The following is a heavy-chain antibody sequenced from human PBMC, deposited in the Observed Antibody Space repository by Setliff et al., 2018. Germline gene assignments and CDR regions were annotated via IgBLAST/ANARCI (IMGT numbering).Heavy chain of an antibody. D-gene: IGHD3-22*01. CDR2: IIPISGSP. Sequence: PGPQVKVSCPASGGTFSSYAITWVRQAPGQGLEWMGGIIPISGSPNYAQKFQGRVTITTDESTSTAYMELSSLRSEDTAVYYCATIYDSSGHFYPDYWGQGTLVTVSS. CDR3: ATIYDSSGHFYPDY. J-gene: IGHJ4*02. CDR1: GGTFSSYA. V-gene: IGHV1-69*05.